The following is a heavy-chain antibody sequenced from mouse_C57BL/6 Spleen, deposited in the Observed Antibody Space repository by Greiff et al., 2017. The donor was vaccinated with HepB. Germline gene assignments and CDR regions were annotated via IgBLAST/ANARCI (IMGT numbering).Heavy chain of an antibody. V-gene: IGHV3-6*01. CDR2: ISYDGSN. CDR3: ARDDYDAY. Sequence: EVQLKESGPGLVKPSQSLSLTCSVTGYSITSGYYWNWIRQFPGNKLEWMGYISYDGSNNYNPSLKNRISITRDTSKNQFFLKLNSVTTEDTATYYCARDDYDAYWGQGTLVTVSA. J-gene: IGHJ3*01. D-gene: IGHD2-4*01. CDR1: GYSITSGYY.